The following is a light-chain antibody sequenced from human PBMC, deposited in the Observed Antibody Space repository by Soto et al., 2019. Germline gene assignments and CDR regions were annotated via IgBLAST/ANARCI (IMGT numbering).Light chain of an antibody. CDR1: HSVGNNY. J-gene: IGKJ1*01. Sequence: EIVLTHSPGTLSFSPGERATLSCRASHSVGNNYLAWYQQKPGQAPRLVIYDASSRATGIPDRFSASGSGTDFTLTISRLEPEDFAVYFCQQYASSPLTFGQGTKVDI. CDR2: DAS. V-gene: IGKV3-20*01. CDR3: QQYASSPLT.